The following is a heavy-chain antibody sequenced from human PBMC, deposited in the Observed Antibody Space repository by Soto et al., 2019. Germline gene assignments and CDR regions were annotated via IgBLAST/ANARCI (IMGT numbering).Heavy chain of an antibody. D-gene: IGHD5-12*01. J-gene: IGHJ4*02. CDR1: GGSINTFY. Sequence: SETLSLTCTVSGGSINTFYWSWVRQPAGKGLEWIGRIFSSGSTSFNPSLESRVAMSVDTSKNHFSLNLSSVTAADMAVYYCAREGSYSAYNFAHGIQLWSFDFWGQGALVTVYS. CDR3: AREGSYSAYNFAHGIQLWSFDF. V-gene: IGHV4-4*07. CDR2: IFSSGST.